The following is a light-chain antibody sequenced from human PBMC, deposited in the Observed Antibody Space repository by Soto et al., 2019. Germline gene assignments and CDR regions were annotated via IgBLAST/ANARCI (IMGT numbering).Light chain of an antibody. J-gene: IGKJ5*01. CDR1: QDISSI. V-gene: IGKV1-33*01. CDR3: QQYNYLPIT. CDR2: DAS. Sequence: DIQMTQSPSSLSASVGDRVTITCQASQDISSILSWYQQKPGKAPKLLIYDASTLDTGVPSRFSGSGSGKDFTFTISSRQPEDIATYYCQQYNYLPITFGQGTRLEIK.